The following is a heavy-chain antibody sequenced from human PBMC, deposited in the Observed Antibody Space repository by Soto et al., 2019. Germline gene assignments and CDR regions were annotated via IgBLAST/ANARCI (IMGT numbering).Heavy chain of an antibody. J-gene: IGHJ4*02. Sequence: QLQLQESGPGLVKPSETLSLTCTVSGGSISSSSYYWGWIRQPPGKGLEWIGSIYYSGSTYYNPSLKSLVTISVDTSKNQFSLKLSSVTAADTAVYYCARLYSPSIFGVVPHFDYWGQGTLVTVSS. CDR2: IYYSGST. CDR1: GGSISSSSYY. CDR3: ARLYSPSIFGVVPHFDY. V-gene: IGHV4-39*01. D-gene: IGHD3-3*01.